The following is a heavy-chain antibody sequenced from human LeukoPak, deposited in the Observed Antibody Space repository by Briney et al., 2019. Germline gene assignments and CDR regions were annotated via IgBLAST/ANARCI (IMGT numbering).Heavy chain of an antibody. V-gene: IGHV4-4*02. CDR2: ISLTGET. CDR3: SRESGAFCPFGY. Sequence: WETPSLTCGVSGGSISSTNWWSWVRHPPGQGLQWIGEISLTGETNYNPSLNGRVTMSLDKYKNQLSLKLTSVTAADTAIYYCSRESGAFCPFGYWGQGTLVIVPP. J-gene: IGHJ4*02. D-gene: IGHD1-26*01. CDR1: GGSISSTNW.